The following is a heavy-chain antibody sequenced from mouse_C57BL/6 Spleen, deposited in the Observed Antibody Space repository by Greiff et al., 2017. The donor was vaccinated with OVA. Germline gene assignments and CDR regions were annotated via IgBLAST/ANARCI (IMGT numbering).Heavy chain of an antibody. V-gene: IGHV1-42*01. CDR2: INPSTGGT. CDR1: GYSFTGYY. CDR3: ARKDYYGSPDY. D-gene: IGHD1-1*01. J-gene: IGHJ2*01. Sequence: VQLKQSGPELVKPGASVKISCKASGYSFTGYYMNWVKQSPEKSLEWIGEINPSTGGTTYNQKFKAKATLTVDKSSSTAYMQLKSLTSEDSAVYYCARKDYYGSPDYWGQGTTLTVSS.